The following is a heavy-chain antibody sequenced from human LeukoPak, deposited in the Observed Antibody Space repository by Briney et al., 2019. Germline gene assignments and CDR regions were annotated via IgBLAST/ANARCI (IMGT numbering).Heavy chain of an antibody. J-gene: IGHJ5*02. CDR3: ATERVNDWFDP. CDR2: IYYSGST. V-gene: IGHV4-39*01. Sequence: SETLSLTCTVSGGSISSSSYYWGWIRQPPGKGLGWIGSIYYSGSTYYNPSLKSRVTISVDTSKNQFSLKLSSVTAADTAVYYCATERVNDWFDPWGQGTLVTVSS. CDR1: GGSISSSSYY.